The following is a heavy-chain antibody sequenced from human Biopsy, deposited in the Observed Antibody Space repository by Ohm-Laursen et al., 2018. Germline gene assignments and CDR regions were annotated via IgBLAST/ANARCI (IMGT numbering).Heavy chain of an antibody. CDR2: ISYNERT. D-gene: IGHD3-9*01. Sequence: TLSLTCNVSGASVKTSGHFWAWIRQRPGKGLEWIGYISYNERTHYNPSLTSRLAISFDTSNNRISLQLRSVSVADTAVYYCVREPKTGTAEAWYFDLWGRGSPVTVPS. CDR3: VREPKTGTAEAWYFDL. CDR1: GASVKTSGHF. J-gene: IGHJ2*01. V-gene: IGHV4-31*03.